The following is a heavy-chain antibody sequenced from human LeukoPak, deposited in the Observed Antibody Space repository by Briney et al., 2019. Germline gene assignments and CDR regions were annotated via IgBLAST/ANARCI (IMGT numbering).Heavy chain of an antibody. D-gene: IGHD2-15*01. CDR3: AKAPVTTCRGAFCYPFDY. CDR2: ISDTGNT. CDR1: GFTLSSYA. Sequence: GGSLRLSCAASGFTLSSYAMSWVRQAPGKGLEWVSAISDTGNTYHADSVKRRFTISRDSSKNTLFLQMNRLRPEDAAVYYCAKAPVTTCRGAFCYPFDYWGLGTLVTVSS. V-gene: IGHV3-23*01. J-gene: IGHJ4*02.